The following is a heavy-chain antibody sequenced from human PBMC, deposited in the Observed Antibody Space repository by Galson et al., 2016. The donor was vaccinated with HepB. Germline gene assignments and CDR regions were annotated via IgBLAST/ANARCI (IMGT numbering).Heavy chain of an antibody. CDR1: GFTFRNYA. CDR3: ARDRLTGNTLFDY. V-gene: IGHV3-30-3*01. CDR2: ISSDGSNT. Sequence: SLRLSCAVSGFTFRNYAMHWVRQAPGKGLEWLAVISSDGSNTFYAGSVEGRFSISRDNSKNTLYLQMDSLRSNDTALYYCARDRLTGNTLFDYWGQGTQATVSS. J-gene: IGHJ4*02. D-gene: IGHD1-7*01.